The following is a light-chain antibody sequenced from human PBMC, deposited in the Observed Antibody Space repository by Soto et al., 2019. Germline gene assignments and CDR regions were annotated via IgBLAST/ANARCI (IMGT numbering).Light chain of an antibody. CDR1: QSLLHSNGYNY. J-gene: IGKJ2*01. CDR3: MQALQTPYT. CDR2: LGS. V-gene: IGKV2-28*01. Sequence: DIVMTQSPLSLPVTPGEPASISCRSSQSLLHSNGYNYLDWYLQKPGQSPQLLIYLGSNRASGVPDRFSGSGPGTDFTLTISRVEAEDVGVYYCMQALQTPYTFGQGTKLEIK.